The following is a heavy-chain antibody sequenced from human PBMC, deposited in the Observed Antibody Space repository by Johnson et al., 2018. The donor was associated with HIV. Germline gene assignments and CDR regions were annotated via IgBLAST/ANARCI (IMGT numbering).Heavy chain of an antibody. D-gene: IGHD3-10*01. J-gene: IGHJ3*02. CDR2: ISYDGSNK. CDR3: AREGQEFNDAFDI. CDR1: GFTFSSYV. Sequence: QVQLVESGGGVVQPGRSLRLSCAASGFTFSSYVMHWVRQAPGKGLEWVAVISYDGSNKYYADSVKGRFTISRDNSKNTLYLQMNSLRAEDTAVYYCAREGQEFNDAFDIWGQGTMVTVSS. V-gene: IGHV3-30*04.